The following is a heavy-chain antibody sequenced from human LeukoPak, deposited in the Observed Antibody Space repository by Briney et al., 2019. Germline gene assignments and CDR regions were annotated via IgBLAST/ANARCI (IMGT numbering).Heavy chain of an antibody. CDR2: INPSGGRK. Sequence: ASVKVSCKASGYTFTSYYMQWVRQAPGQGLEWMGMINPSGGRKNYAQKFQGRVTMNRDTSTSTANIELYSLRSDDTAVYYCTRGGRDYGDTRFDPWGQGTLVTVSS. D-gene: IGHD4-17*01. CDR1: GYTFTSYY. J-gene: IGHJ5*02. CDR3: TRGGRDYGDTRFDP. V-gene: IGHV1-46*01.